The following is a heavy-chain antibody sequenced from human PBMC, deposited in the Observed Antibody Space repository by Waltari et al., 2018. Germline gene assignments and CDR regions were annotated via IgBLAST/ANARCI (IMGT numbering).Heavy chain of an antibody. CDR1: GFTFSSYA. Sequence: VQLVESGGGVVQPGRSLRLSCAASGFTFSSYAMHWVRQAPGKGLEWVAVISYDGSNKYYADSVKGRFTISRDNSKNTLYLQMNSLRAEDTAVYYCARDQWELPDYWGQGTLVTVSS. J-gene: IGHJ4*02. CDR3: ARDQWELPDY. CDR2: ISYDGSNK. V-gene: IGHV3-30-3*01. D-gene: IGHD1-26*01.